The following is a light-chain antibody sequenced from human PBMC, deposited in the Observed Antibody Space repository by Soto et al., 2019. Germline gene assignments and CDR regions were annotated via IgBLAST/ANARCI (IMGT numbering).Light chain of an antibody. J-gene: IGLJ2*01. CDR3: QSYDRSLSAWV. CDR2: GNS. Sequence: QSVLTQSPSVSGAPGQRVTISCTGSSSNIGAGYDVHWYQQLPGTAPKLLIYGNSNRPSGVPDRFSGSKSGTSASLAITGLQAEDEADYYCQSYDRSLSAWVFGGGTKLTVL. CDR1: SSNIGAGYD. V-gene: IGLV1-40*01.